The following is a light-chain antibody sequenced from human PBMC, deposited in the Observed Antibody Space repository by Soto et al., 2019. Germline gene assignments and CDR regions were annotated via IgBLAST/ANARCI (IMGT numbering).Light chain of an antibody. CDR3: QQYNNWTALT. J-gene: IGKJ4*01. Sequence: ETVMTQSPATLSVSPGERATLSCRASQSVSYNLAWYQQKSGQAPRLLIYGASTRATGIPARFSGSGSGTEFTLTISSLQSEDFAVYYCQQYNNWTALTFGGGTKVDIK. CDR1: QSVSYN. V-gene: IGKV3-15*01. CDR2: GAS.